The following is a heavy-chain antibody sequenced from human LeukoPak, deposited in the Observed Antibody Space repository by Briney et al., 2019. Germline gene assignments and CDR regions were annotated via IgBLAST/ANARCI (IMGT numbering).Heavy chain of an antibody. D-gene: IGHD5-18*01. CDR3: ARGENTAMVGDY. J-gene: IGHJ4*02. CDR1: GFTFSSYS. CDR2: ISSTSSYI. Sequence: GGSLSLSCAASGFTFSSYSMNWVRQAPGEGREWVSSISSTSSYIYYADSLKGRFTISRDNAKNSLYLQMNSLRAEDTAVYYCARGENTAMVGDYWGQGTLVTVSS. V-gene: IGHV3-21*01.